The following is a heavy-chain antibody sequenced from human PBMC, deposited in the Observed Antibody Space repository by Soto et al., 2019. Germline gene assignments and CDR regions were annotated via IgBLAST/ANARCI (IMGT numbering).Heavy chain of an antibody. D-gene: IGHD1-26*01. CDR1: GFTFSGYW. Sequence: PGGSLRLSCAASGFTFSGYWMSWVRQAPGKGLEYVSGVSRKGNNIYYADSVKGRFTISRDTFKNTLFLQMTSLRAEDTAVYYCVKEEIVVVGGFDYWGQGTLVTVSS. CDR2: VSRKGNNI. J-gene: IGHJ4*02. V-gene: IGHV3-64D*06. CDR3: VKEEIVVVGGFDY.